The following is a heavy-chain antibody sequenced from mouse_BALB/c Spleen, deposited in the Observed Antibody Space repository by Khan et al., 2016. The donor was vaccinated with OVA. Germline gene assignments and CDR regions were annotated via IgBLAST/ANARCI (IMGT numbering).Heavy chain of an antibody. CDR1: GFSLTTYG. Sequence: QVQLKQSGPGLVQPSQSLSITCTVSGFSLTTYGVHWVRQSPGKGLEWLGVIWSVGSTDYNAAFTSRLSSSKDKSKSQFFFKMNSLQTNDTAIYYCARNYDYDEGLTYWGQGTLVTGSA. J-gene: IGHJ3*01. D-gene: IGHD2-4*01. V-gene: IGHV2-2*02. CDR2: IWSVGST. CDR3: ARNYDYDEGLTY.